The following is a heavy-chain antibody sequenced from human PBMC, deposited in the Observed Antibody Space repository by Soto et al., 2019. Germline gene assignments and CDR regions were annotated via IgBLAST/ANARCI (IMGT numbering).Heavy chain of an antibody. J-gene: IGHJ6*02. CDR2: ISPNSGNT. D-gene: IGHD3-22*01. Sequence: QVHLVQSGAEAKKPGASVNVSCKTSGYTFTRNGISWVRQAPGQGLEWMGWISPNSGNTKYAQKLQGRVIMTTDTSTSTAYMGRRSLRSDDTAVYYCVKDRDSNTWPSRDVWGPGTTVTVSS. CDR1: GYTFTRNG. CDR3: VKDRDSNTWPSRDV. V-gene: IGHV1-18*01.